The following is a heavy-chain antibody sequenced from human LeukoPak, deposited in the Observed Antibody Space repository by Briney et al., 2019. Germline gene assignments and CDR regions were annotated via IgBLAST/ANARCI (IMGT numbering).Heavy chain of an antibody. D-gene: IGHD4-17*01. V-gene: IGHV4-38-2*01. CDR3: ARRGYGDYLDY. J-gene: IGHJ4*02. CDR2: IYHSGST. CDR1: GYSISSGYY. Sequence: PSETLSLTCAVSGYSISSGYYWGWIRQPPGKGLEWIGSIYHSGSTYYNPSLKSRVTISVDTSENQFSLKLSSVTAADTAVYYCARRGYGDYLDYWGQGTLVTVSS.